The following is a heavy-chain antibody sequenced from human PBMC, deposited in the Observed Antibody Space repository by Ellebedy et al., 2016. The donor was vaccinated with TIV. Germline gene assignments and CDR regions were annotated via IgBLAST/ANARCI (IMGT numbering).Heavy chain of an antibody. V-gene: IGHV3-74*01. CDR2: INSDGSST. Sequence: GESLKISCAASGFTFSSYWMHWVRQAPGKGLVWVSRINSDGSSTSYADSVKGRFTISRDNAKNTLYLQMNSLRAEDTAVYYCARVAPLAVAGEYFDYWGQGTLVTVSS. CDR1: GFTFSSYW. CDR3: ARVAPLAVAGEYFDY. J-gene: IGHJ4*02. D-gene: IGHD6-19*01.